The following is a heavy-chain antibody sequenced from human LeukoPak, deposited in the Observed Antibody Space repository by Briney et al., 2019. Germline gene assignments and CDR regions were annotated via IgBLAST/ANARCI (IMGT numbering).Heavy chain of an antibody. CDR3: AGLVVGTATIDY. CDR1: GGSISSSSCY. CDR2: FYHSGST. V-gene: IGHV4-39*01. D-gene: IGHD2-21*02. J-gene: IGHJ4*02. Sequence: PSETLSLTCTVSGGSISSSSCYWGWIRQPPGKGLEWIGGFYHSGSTHYNPSLKSRVTISVDTSKNQFSLKLNSVTAADTAVYHCAGLVVGTATIDYWGQGTLVTVSS.